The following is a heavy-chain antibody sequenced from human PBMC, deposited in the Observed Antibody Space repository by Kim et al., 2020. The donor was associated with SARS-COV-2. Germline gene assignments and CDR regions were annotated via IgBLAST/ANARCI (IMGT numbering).Heavy chain of an antibody. V-gene: IGHV3-23*01. D-gene: IGHD6-19*01. CDR1: GFTFNSYA. CDR2: IRQSGGNT. Sequence: GGSLRLSCAASGFTFNSYAMSWVRQAPGKGLEWLSGIRQSGGNTEYADSVKGRFSISRDNSKNTLYLQMNRLRAEDTAVYYCAKVTSGSCGWFEFFQRCGHRTLVSVSS. CDR3: AKVTSGSCGWFEFFQR. J-gene: IGHJ1*01.